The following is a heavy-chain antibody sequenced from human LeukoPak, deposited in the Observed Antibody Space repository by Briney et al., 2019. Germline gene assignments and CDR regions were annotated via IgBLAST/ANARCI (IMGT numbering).Heavy chain of an antibody. V-gene: IGHV3-23*01. CDR3: AKDRQWLVRPAFDY. Sequence: GGSLRLSCAASGFTFSSYAMGWVRQAPGKGLEWVSAISGSGGSTYYADSVKGRFTISRDNSRNTLYLQMNSLRAEDTAVYYCAKDRQWLVRPAFDYWGQGTLVTVSS. D-gene: IGHD6-19*01. J-gene: IGHJ4*02. CDR1: GFTFSSYA. CDR2: ISGSGGST.